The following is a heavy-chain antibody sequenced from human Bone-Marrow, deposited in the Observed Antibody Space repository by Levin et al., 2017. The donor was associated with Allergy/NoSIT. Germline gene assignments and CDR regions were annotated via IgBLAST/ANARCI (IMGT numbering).Heavy chain of an antibody. J-gene: IGHJ4*02. D-gene: IGHD2-8*01. CDR3: AREYADYYFDY. CDR2: LWFDGTHE. V-gene: IGHV3-33*01. Sequence: GGSLRLSCKASGFTFGSYGVHWVRQAPGKGLEWVAGLWFDGTHEDYADSVRGRFTVSRDNSKSILYLQLNSLRAEDTAVYYCAREYADYYFDYWGQGTLVTVSS. CDR1: GFTFGSYG.